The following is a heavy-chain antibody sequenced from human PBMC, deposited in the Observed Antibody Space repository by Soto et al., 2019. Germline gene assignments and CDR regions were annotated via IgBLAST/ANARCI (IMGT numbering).Heavy chain of an antibody. D-gene: IGHD6-13*01. V-gene: IGHV4-4*02. J-gene: IGHJ3*02. CDR2: IYHSGST. Sequence: QVQLQESGPGLVKPSGTLSLTCAVSSGSISSSNWWSWVRQPPGKGLEWIGEIYHSGSTNYNPSRKSRVTISVEKSKNQFSLKLSSVTAADTAVYYCARAAGLLSSSWGAFDIWGQGTMVTVSS. CDR1: SGSISSSNW. CDR3: ARAAGLLSSSWGAFDI.